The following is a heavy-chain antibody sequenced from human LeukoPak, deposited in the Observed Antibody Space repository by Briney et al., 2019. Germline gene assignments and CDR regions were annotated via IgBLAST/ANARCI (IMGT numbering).Heavy chain of an antibody. D-gene: IGHD2-2*02. J-gene: IGHJ4*02. Sequence: PSETLSLTCAVYGGSFSGYYWSWIRQPPGKGLEWIGEINHSGSTNYNPSLKSRVTISVDTSKNQFSLKLSSVTAADTAVYYCARSSGAMGSWYTLPHYYLDYWGQGTLVTVSS. CDR1: GGSFSGYY. CDR2: INHSGST. CDR3: ARSSGAMGSWYTLPHYYLDY. V-gene: IGHV4-34*01.